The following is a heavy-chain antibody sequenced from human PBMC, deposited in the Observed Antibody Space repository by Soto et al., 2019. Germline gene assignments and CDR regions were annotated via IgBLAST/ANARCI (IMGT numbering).Heavy chain of an antibody. D-gene: IGHD2-2*01. Sequence: ASVKVSCKASGGTFSSYAISWVRQAPGQGLEWMGGIIPIFGTANYAQKFQGRVTITADESTSTAYMELSSLRSEDTAVYYCAVGEDIVVVPAAKRDPYYYGMDVWGQGTTVTVSS. CDR3: AVGEDIVVVPAAKRDPYYYGMDV. V-gene: IGHV1-69*13. J-gene: IGHJ6*02. CDR2: IIPIFGTA. CDR1: GGTFSSYA.